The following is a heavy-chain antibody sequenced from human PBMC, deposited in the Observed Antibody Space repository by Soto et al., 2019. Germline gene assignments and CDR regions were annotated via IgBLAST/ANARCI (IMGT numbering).Heavy chain of an antibody. Sequence: ASVKVSCKATGYTFTSYGISWVRQAPGQGLEWMGWISAYNGNTNYAQKPQGRVTMTTDTSTSTAYMELRSLRSDDTAVYYCASTGLEHYYYYYGMDVWGQGTTVTVSS. D-gene: IGHD1-1*01. CDR2: ISAYNGNT. CDR3: ASTGLEHYYYYYGMDV. CDR1: GYTFTSYG. J-gene: IGHJ6*02. V-gene: IGHV1-18*01.